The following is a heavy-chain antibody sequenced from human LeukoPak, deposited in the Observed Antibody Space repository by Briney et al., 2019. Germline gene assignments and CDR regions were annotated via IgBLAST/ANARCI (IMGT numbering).Heavy chain of an antibody. J-gene: IGHJ5*02. V-gene: IGHV3-23*01. CDR3: AKDRGIIGTATRFDP. Sequence: GGSLRLSCAASGFTFSSYAMSWVRQAPGKGLEWVSAISGSGGSTYYADSVKGRFTISRDNSNNTLYLQMNSLRAEDTAVYYCAKDRGIIGTATRFDPWGQGTLVTVSS. D-gene: IGHD1-7*01. CDR1: GFTFSSYA. CDR2: ISGSGGST.